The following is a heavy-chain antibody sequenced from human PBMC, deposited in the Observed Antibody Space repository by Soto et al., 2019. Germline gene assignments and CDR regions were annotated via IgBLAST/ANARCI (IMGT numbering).Heavy chain of an antibody. CDR1: GYTFTSYG. CDR3: ARGSAPANDFWSGYPDAFDI. CDR2: ISAYNGNT. J-gene: IGHJ3*02. V-gene: IGHV1-18*01. Sequence: ASVKVSCKASGYTFTSYGISWVRQAPGQRHELMGWISAYNGNTNYAQKLQGRVTMTTDTSTSTAYMELRSLRSDDTAVYYCARGSAPANDFWSGYPDAFDIWGQGTMVTVSS. D-gene: IGHD3-3*01.